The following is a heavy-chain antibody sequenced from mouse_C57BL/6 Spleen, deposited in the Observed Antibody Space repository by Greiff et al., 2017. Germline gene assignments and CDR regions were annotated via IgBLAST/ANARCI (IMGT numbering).Heavy chain of an antibody. CDR3: ASSSYAMDY. V-gene: IGHV1-61*01. CDR1: GYTFTSYW. CDR2: IYPSASET. D-gene: IGHD1-1*01. Sequence: QVQLQQPGAELVRPGSSVQLSCKASGYTFTSYWMDWVKQRPGQGLEWIGNIYPSASETHYNQKFKDKATLTVDKSSSTAYMQLSRLTSEVSAVYYCASSSYAMDYWGQGTSVTVSS. J-gene: IGHJ4*01.